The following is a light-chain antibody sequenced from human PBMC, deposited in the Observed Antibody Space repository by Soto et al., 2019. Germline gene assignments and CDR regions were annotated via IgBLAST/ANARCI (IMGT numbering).Light chain of an antibody. J-gene: IGLJ1*01. Sequence: QSALTQPASVSGSPGQSITISCTGTSSDVGSYNYVSWYQQYPGKAPKLMIFAVSNRPSGVSPRFSGSKFGNTASLTISGLQAEDEADYFCSSYTSSDTLYVFGSGTKVTVL. CDR1: SSDVGSYNY. V-gene: IGLV2-14*01. CDR2: AVS. CDR3: SSYTSSDTLYV.